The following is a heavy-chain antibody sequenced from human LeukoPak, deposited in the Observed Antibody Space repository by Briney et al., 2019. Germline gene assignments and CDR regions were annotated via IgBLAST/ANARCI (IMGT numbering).Heavy chain of an antibody. CDR1: EFTFSNYA. V-gene: IGHV3-23*01. J-gene: IGHJ6*02. D-gene: IGHD3-16*01. CDR2: ISGRGYST. Sequence: GGSLRLSCAASEFTFSNYAMTWVRLAPGKGLEWVSVISGRGYSTYYADFVNGRFTVSRDNSKDTLYLQMNSLRVDDTAVYYCARGGGFHLYYLGMDVWGQGTTVTVSS. CDR3: ARGGGFHLYYLGMDV.